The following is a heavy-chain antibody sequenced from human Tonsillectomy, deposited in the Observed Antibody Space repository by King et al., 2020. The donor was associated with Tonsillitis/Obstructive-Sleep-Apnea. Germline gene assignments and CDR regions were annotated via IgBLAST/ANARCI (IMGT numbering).Heavy chain of an antibody. D-gene: IGHD3-3*01. CDR3: ARIGPVYYDFWSGYSNYDAFDI. V-gene: IGHV4-34*01. CDR2: INHSGST. Sequence: VQLQQWGAGLLKPSETLSLTCAVYGGSFSGYYWSWIRQPPGKGLAWIGEINHSGSTNYNPSLKSRVTISVDTSKNQFSLKLSSVTAADTAVYYCARIGPVYYDFWSGYSNYDAFDIWGQGTMVTVSS. CDR1: GGSFSGYY. J-gene: IGHJ3*02.